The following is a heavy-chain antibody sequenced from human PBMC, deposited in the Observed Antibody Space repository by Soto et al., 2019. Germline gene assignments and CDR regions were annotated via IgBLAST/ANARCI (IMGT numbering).Heavy chain of an antibody. CDR1: GYTFTTYA. D-gene: IGHD6-6*01. CDR3: AGLRGYISSFPAY. Sequence: VQLVQSGAEVRQPGASVKVSCQASGYTFTTYAISWVRQAPGQRLEWMGWISTFNGNTSFDERFQGRVTMTTDTPPPTAYLELGNLPSFATATYYCAGLRGYISSFPAYWGQGSLVT. J-gene: IGHJ4*02. V-gene: IGHV1-18*01. CDR2: ISTFNGNT.